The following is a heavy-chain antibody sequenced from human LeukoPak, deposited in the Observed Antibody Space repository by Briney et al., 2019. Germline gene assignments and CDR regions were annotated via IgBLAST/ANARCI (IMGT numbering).Heavy chain of an antibody. CDR3: AKKRVLVVPAADFDY. CDR1: GFTFISYS. J-gene: IGHJ4*02. Sequence: GGSLRLSCAASGFTFISYSMNWVRQAPGKGLEWVSTISGGGGSTYYADSVKGRFTISRDNSKYTLYLQVNSLRAEDTAIYYCAKKRVLVVPAADFDYWGQGTLVTVSS. D-gene: IGHD2-2*01. V-gene: IGHV3-23*01. CDR2: ISGGGGST.